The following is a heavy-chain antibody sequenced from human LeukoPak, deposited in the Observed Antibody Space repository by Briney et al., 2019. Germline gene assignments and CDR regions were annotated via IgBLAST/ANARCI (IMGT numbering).Heavy chain of an antibody. CDR3: ARDSYYYDSSNDAFDI. D-gene: IGHD3-22*01. J-gene: IGHJ3*02. CDR2: IYYSVST. Sequence: SSQTLSLTCTVSGGSICSGGYYWSSIRQHPGKGLERIGYIYYSVSTYYNPSLKSRVTISVDTSQNQFSLMLSSVTAADTAVYYFARDSYYYDSSNDAFDIWGQGTMVTVCS. V-gene: IGHV4-31*03. CDR1: GGSICSGGYY.